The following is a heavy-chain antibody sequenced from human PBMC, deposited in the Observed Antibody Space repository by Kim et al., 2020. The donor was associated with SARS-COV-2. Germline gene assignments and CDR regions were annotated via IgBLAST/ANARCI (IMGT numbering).Heavy chain of an antibody. D-gene: IGHD1-26*01. V-gene: IGHV3-48*02. Sequence: GRFTISRDKAKNSLYLQMNSLRDEDTAVYYCARDQDGSYPDYYYYYGMDVWGQGTTVTVSS. J-gene: IGHJ6*02. CDR3: ARDQDGSYPDYYYYYGMDV.